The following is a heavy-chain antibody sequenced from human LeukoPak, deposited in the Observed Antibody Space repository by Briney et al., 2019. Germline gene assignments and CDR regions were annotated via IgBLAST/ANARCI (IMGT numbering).Heavy chain of an antibody. J-gene: IGHJ4*02. CDR2: INPNSGGT. Sequence: ASVKVSCKASGCTFTGYYMHWVRQAPGQGLEWMGWINPNSGGTNYAQKFQGWVTMTRDTSISTAYMELSRLRSDDTAVYYCARDGSGWYLGNIWDYWGQGTLVTVSS. V-gene: IGHV1-2*04. CDR3: ARDGSGWYLGNIWDY. CDR1: GCTFTGYY. D-gene: IGHD6-19*01.